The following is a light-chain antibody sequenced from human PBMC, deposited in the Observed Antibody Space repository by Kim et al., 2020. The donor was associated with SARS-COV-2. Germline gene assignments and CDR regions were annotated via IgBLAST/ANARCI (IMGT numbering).Light chain of an antibody. V-gene: IGLV3-25*03. CDR2: KDR. J-gene: IGLJ2*01. CDR1: ASTKQY. CDR3: QSADNSGTYVV. Sequence: PGQTARMTCSGDASTKQYAYWYQQKPGQAPVLVIYKDRERPSGIPERLSGSSSGKTVTLTISGVQAEDEADYYCQSADNSGTYVVFGGGTQLTVL.